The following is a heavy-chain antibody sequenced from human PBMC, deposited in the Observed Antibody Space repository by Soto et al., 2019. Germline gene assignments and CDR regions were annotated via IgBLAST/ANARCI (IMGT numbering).Heavy chain of an antibody. V-gene: IGHV3-11*01. Sequence: LRLSCAASGFTFSDYYMTWIRQAPGKGLEWVAYISSSGSGIYYPDSVKGRFTISRDNAQNSLYLQMSSLRAEDTAVYYCARAYSDAFDIWGQGTMVTVSS. J-gene: IGHJ3*02. CDR2: ISSSGSGI. CDR1: GFTFSDYY. D-gene: IGHD2-15*01. CDR3: ARAYSDAFDI.